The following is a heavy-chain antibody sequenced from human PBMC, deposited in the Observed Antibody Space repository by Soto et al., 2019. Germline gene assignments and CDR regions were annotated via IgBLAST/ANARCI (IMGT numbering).Heavy chain of an antibody. CDR3: ARWDYYDSSGHDP. V-gene: IGHV1-3*01. J-gene: IGHJ5*02. D-gene: IGHD3-22*01. CDR2: INAGNGNT. CDR1: GGTFSSYA. Sequence: ASVKVSCKASGGTFSSYAMHWVRQAPGQRLEWMGWINAGNGNTKYSQKLKGRVTITRDTSASTAYMELSSLRSEDTAVYYCARWDYYDSSGHDPWGQGTLVTVSS.